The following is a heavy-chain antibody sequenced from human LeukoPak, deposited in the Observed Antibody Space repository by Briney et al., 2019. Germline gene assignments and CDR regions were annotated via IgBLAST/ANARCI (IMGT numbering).Heavy chain of an antibody. CDR3: AKWPMIVVVIGYFDY. CDR2: ISSSSSYI. V-gene: IGHV3-21*04. D-gene: IGHD3-22*01. J-gene: IGHJ4*02. Sequence: PGGSLRLSCATSGFTFSSYSMNWVRQAPGKGLEWVSSISSSSSYIYYADSVKGRFTISRDNSKNTLYLQMNSLRAEDTAVYYCAKWPMIVVVIGYFDYWGQGTLVTVSS. CDR1: GFTFSSYS.